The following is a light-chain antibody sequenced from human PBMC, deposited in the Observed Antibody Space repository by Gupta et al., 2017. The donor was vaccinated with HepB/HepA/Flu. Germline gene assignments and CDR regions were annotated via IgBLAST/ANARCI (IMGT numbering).Light chain of an antibody. CDR1: QSVSSSY. CDR3: QQYGSSPTWT. CDR2: GAS. V-gene: IGKV3-20*01. Sequence: EIVLTQSPGTMSLSPGERATRSCTTSQSVSSSYLAWYRQKPGQAPRLLIYGASSRATGIPDRVSGSGSGTDFTLTISRLEPEDFAVYYCQQYGSSPTWTFGQGTRVEIK. J-gene: IGKJ1*01.